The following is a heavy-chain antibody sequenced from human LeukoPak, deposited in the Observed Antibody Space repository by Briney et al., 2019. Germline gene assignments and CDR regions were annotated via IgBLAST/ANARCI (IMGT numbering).Heavy chain of an antibody. Sequence: GRSLRLSCAASGFTFNSCGMHWVRQAPGKGLEWASYITGSSSTIYYADSVKGRFTISRDNAKNSLYLQMDSLRDEDTAVYYCARDGGVDYWGQGTLVTVSS. CDR1: GFTFNSCG. CDR3: ARDGGVDY. CDR2: ITGSSSTI. V-gene: IGHV3-48*02. J-gene: IGHJ4*02. D-gene: IGHD6-25*01.